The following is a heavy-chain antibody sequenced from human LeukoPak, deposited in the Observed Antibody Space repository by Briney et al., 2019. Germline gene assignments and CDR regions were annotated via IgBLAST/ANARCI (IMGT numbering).Heavy chain of an antibody. CDR1: GFTFSNYP. CDR2: ISYDGSNK. Sequence: GGSLRLSRAASGFTFSNYPMHWVRQAPGKGLEWVAVISYDGSNKYSADSVKGRFTISRDNSKNTLYLQMNSLRAEDTAVYYCARDRGDPDYYYYGMDVWGQGTTVTVSS. D-gene: IGHD4-17*01. CDR3: ARDRGDPDYYYYGMDV. V-gene: IGHV3-30-3*01. J-gene: IGHJ6*02.